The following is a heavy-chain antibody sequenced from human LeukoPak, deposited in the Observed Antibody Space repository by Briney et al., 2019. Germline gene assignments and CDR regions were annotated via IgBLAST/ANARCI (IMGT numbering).Heavy chain of an antibody. J-gene: IGHJ4*02. Sequence: ASVKDSCKASGYTFTGYYMHWVRQAPGQGLEWMGWINPNSGGTNYAQKFQGRVTMTRDTSISTAYMELSRLRSDDTAVYYCARYYYDSSGYYYDYWGQGTLVTVSS. CDR1: GYTFTGYY. V-gene: IGHV1-2*02. D-gene: IGHD3-22*01. CDR3: ARYYYDSSGYYYDY. CDR2: INPNSGGT.